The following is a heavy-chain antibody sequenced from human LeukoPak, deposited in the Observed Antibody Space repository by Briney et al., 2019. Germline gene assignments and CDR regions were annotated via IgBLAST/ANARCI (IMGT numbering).Heavy chain of an antibody. J-gene: IGHJ4*02. Sequence: GGSLRLSCEASGFTFSSYAMAWVRQAPGKGLEWVSTISYSGGTTYYADSVKGRFTISRDNSKNTLCLQMNSLRADDTALYYCAKDFTMGIVDYWGQGTLVTVSS. CDR2: ISYSGGTT. CDR1: GFTFSSYA. D-gene: IGHD3-3*01. V-gene: IGHV3-23*01. CDR3: AKDFTMGIVDY.